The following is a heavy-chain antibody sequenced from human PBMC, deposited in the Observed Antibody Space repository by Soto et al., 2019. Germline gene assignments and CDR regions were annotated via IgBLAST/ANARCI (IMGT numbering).Heavy chain of an antibody. V-gene: IGHV3-7*01. CDR2: IRQDGSGK. J-gene: IGHJ4*02. CDR3: ARHLEYCSGGRCYAVYDY. Sequence: EVQLVESGGGLVQPGGSLRLSCAASGFAISTSWMSWVRQAPGRGLEWVANIRQDGSGKSYVDSVKGRFTLSRDNAKNSLYLQMNSLRAEDTAVYYCARHLEYCSGGRCYAVYDYWGQGTLVTVSS. CDR1: GFAISTSW. D-gene: IGHD2-15*01.